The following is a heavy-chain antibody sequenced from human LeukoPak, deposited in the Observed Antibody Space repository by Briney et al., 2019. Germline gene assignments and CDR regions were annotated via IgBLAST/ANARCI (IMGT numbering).Heavy chain of an antibody. CDR3: ASLVGAWSRYAFDI. Sequence: SETLSLTCTVSGGSVSSGSYYWSWIRQPPGKGLEWIGYIYYSGSTNYNPSLKSRVTISVDTSKNQFSLKLSSVTAADTAVYYCASLVGAWSRYAFDIWGQGTMVTASS. V-gene: IGHV4-61*01. CDR1: GGSVSSGSYY. J-gene: IGHJ3*02. D-gene: IGHD1-26*01. CDR2: IYYSGST.